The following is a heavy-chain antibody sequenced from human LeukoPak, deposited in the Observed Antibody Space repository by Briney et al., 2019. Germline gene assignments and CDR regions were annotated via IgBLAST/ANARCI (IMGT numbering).Heavy chain of an antibody. CDR2: IIPIFGTA. CDR1: GGTFSSYA. D-gene: IGHD3-16*01. CDR3: ARTPVGGSYNQFDY. V-gene: IGHV1-69*01. J-gene: IGHJ4*02. Sequence: SVKVSCKASGGTFSSYAISWVRQAPGQGLEWMGGIIPIFGTANYAQKFQGRVTITADESTSTAYMELSSLRSEDPAVYYCARTPVGGSYNQFDYWGQGTLVTVSS.